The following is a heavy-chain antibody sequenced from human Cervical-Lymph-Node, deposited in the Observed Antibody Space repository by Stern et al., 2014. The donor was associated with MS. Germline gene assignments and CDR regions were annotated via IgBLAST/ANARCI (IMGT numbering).Heavy chain of an antibody. D-gene: IGHD6-6*01. CDR1: GFTFDDYA. J-gene: IGHJ6*02. CDR3: VLGVAARLDYYYYYALDV. Sequence: EVQLVESGGGVVQPGRSLRLSCAGSGFTFDDYAMHWVRQGPGQGLEWVSGVRWNSGSMGYADSVKGRFSISRDNAKNSLYLQMNSLRSEDTALYYCVLGVAARLDYYYYYALDVWGQGTTVTVSS. CDR2: VRWNSGSM. V-gene: IGHV3-9*01.